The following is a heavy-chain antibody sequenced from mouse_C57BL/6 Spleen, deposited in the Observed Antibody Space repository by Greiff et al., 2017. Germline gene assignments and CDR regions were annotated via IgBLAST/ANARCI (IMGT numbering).Heavy chain of an antibody. Sequence: VQLQQSGPGLVQPSQSLSITCTVSGFSLTSYGVHWVRQSPGKGLEWLGVIWSGGSTDYNAAFISRLSISKDNSKSQVFFKMNSLQADDTAIYYCARNMEGSSPYYFDDWGKGTTLTVSS. J-gene: IGHJ2*01. CDR3: ARNMEGSSPYYFDD. CDR1: GFSLTSYG. CDR2: IWSGGST. D-gene: IGHD1-1*01. V-gene: IGHV2-2*01.